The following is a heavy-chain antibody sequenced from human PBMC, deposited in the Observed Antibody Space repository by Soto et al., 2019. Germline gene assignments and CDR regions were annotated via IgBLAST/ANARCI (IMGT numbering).Heavy chain of an antibody. D-gene: IGHD5-12*01. CDR3: AKAPRYEAPGYSGYDVAVDF. V-gene: IGHV3-30*18. CDR1: GFTFSGYW. CDR2: ISYDGSNK. Sequence: GGSLRLSCAASGFTFSGYWMSWVRQAPGKGLEWVAVISYDGSNKYYADSVKGRFTISRDNSKNTLYLQMNSLRAEDTAVYYCAKAPRYEAPGYSGYDVAVDFWGQGNLVTVSS. J-gene: IGHJ4*02.